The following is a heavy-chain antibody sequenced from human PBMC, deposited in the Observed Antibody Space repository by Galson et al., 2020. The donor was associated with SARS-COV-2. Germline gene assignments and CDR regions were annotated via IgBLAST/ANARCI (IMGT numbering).Heavy chain of an antibody. CDR2: ISSRGITI. Sequence: TGGSLRLSCAASGFIFSDYYMSWIRQAPGKGLEWVLYISSRGITIYYADSLKGRFTVSRDNAKNSLYLQMDSLRAEDTAVYYCARSAGAVVEGSYYYGMDVWGQGTTVTVSS. CDR3: ARSAGAVVEGSYYYGMDV. V-gene: IGHV3-11*01. J-gene: IGHJ6*02. CDR1: GFIFSDYY. D-gene: IGHD1-26*01.